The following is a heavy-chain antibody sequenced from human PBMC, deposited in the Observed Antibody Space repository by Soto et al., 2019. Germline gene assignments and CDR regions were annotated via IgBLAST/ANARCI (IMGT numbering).Heavy chain of an antibody. V-gene: IGHV1-18*04. CDR2: TVADNGNR. Sequence: ASVKVSCKASGYTFSTYGISWVRQAPGQGLEWMGWTVADNGNRNYEQKFQGRVIMSTDTSTSTAYMELRSLRSDDTAVYYCARGGGIYSSAWPIDYWGQGTLVTVSS. CDR1: GYTFSTYG. J-gene: IGHJ4*02. CDR3: ARGGGIYSSAWPIDY. D-gene: IGHD6-25*01.